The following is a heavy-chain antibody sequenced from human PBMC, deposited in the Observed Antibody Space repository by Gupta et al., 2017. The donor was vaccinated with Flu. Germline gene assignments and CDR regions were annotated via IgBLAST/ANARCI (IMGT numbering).Heavy chain of an antibody. CDR2: LSTDGQDY. Sequence: QVQLVESGGGVVQPGRSLRLSCAPSGFPFSSYAIHWVRQAPATGLEWVAVLSTDGQDYYYPDSVKGRCTIARDTAKNTLYVPMNSLRSEDTAVEDGAKDVRRAAVYYFDYWGRGTRSTVSS. V-gene: IGHV3-30*18. J-gene: IGHJ4*02. CDR3: AKDVRRAAVYYFDY. D-gene: IGHD6-25*01. CDR1: GFPFSSYA.